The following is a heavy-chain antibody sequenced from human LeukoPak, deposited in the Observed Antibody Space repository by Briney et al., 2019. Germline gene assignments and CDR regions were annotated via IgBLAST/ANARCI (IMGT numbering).Heavy chain of an antibody. CDR1: GGTFSSYA. V-gene: IGHV1-69*13. CDR3: AKVGPQLRFLEWLLFINFDY. CDR2: IIPIFGTA. Sequence: SVKVSCKASGGTFSSYAISWVRQAPGQGLEWMGGIIPIFGTANYAQKFQGRVTITADESTSTAYMELSSLRSEDTAVYYCAKVGPQLRFLEWLLFINFDYWGQGTLVTVSS. J-gene: IGHJ4*02. D-gene: IGHD3-3*01.